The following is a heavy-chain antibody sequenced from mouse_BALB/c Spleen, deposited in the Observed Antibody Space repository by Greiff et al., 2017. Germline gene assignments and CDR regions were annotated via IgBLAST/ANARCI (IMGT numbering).Heavy chain of an antibody. CDR2: INPSTGYT. J-gene: IGHJ2*01. V-gene: IGHV1-7*01. D-gene: IGHD1-2*01. CDR3: ARDTATSRYFDY. Sequence: QVQLQQSGAELAKPGASVKMSCKASGYTFTSYWMHWVKQRPGQGLEWIGYINPSTGYTEYNQKFKDKATLTADKSSSTAYMQLSSLTSEDSAVYYCARDTATSRYFDYWGQGTTLTVSS. CDR1: GYTFTSYW.